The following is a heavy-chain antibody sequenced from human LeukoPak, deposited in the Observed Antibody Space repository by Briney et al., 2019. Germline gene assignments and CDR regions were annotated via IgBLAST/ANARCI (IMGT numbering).Heavy chain of an antibody. J-gene: IGHJ3*02. CDR2: IYYSGST. V-gene: IGHV4-39*01. D-gene: IGHD1-7*01. CDR3: ARNTFNWNSFDI. CDR1: GGSISSTSYY. Sequence: SETLSLTCTVSGGSISSTSYYWGWIRQPPGKGLEWIGSIYYSGSTYYNPSLKSRATISVDTSKNQFSLKLSSVTAADTAVYYCARNTFNWNSFDIWGHGTMVTVSS.